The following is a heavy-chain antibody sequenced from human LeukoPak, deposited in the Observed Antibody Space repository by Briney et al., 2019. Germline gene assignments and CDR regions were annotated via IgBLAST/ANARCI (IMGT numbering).Heavy chain of an antibody. CDR3: ARAVPADGAYFDS. CDR2: INPNSGGT. V-gene: IGHV1-2*02. Sequence: GSSVKVSCKASGYTFIGYYMHWVRQAPGQGRDWMGWINPNSGGTNYAQKFQGRVTLTRDTSISTAYIDLSRLRSDDTPVYYCARAVPADGAYFDSWGQGTLVTVSS. CDR1: GYTFIGYY. D-gene: IGHD2-2*01. J-gene: IGHJ4*02.